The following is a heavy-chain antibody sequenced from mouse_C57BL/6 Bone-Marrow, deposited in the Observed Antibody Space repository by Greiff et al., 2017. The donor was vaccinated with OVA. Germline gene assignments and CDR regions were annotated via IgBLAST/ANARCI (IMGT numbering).Heavy chain of an antibody. D-gene: IGHD2-2*01. CDR2: IWSGGST. Sequence: VKVVESGPGLVQPSQSLSITCTVSGFSLTSYGVHWVRQSPGKGLEWLGVIWSGGSTDYNAAFISRLSISKDNSKSQVFFKMNSLQADDTAIYYCARNWDGYDGHFDVWGTGTTVTVSS. CDR3: ARNWDGYDGHFDV. J-gene: IGHJ1*03. V-gene: IGHV2-2*01. CDR1: GFSLTSYG.